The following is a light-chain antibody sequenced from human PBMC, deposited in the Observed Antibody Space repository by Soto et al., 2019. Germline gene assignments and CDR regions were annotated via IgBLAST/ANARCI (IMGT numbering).Light chain of an antibody. CDR2: DAS. CDR1: QDISHY. J-gene: IGKJ4*01. Sequence: DIQMTQSPSSLSASVGDRVTITCQAIQDISHYLNWYQQKPGKAPKLLIYDASNLETGVPSSFTGSGSGTEFTCTIRSSQHKEIETYYYQQYDTLPLTFSGGNKVEIK. CDR3: QQYDTLPLT. V-gene: IGKV1-33*01.